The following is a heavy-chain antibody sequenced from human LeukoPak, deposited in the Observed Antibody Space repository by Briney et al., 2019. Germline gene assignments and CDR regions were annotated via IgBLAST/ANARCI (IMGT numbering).Heavy chain of an antibody. Sequence: ASVKVSCKTSGYTFADYYMHWVRQAPGQGLEWMGIINPSGGSTSYTQKFQGRVTMTRDTSTGTVYMDLSSLRSEDTAVYYCARGSIRNWRIDYWGQGTLVTVSS. CDR3: ARGSIRNWRIDY. CDR1: GYTFADYY. CDR2: INPSGGST. D-gene: IGHD1-1*01. J-gene: IGHJ4*02. V-gene: IGHV1-46*01.